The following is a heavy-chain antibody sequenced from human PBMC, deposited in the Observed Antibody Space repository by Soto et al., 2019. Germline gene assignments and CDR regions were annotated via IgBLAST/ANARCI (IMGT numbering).Heavy chain of an antibody. Sequence: ASVKVSCKASGYTFTSYDIYWVRQATGQGLERMGWMNPNSGNTGYAQKFQGRVTMTRNTSISTAYMELSSLRSEDTAVYYCARGRYYDFWSGYYTRGIGAHDAFDIWGQGTMVTVSS. CDR3: ARGRYYDFWSGYYTRGIGAHDAFDI. CDR1: GYTFTSYD. V-gene: IGHV1-8*01. CDR2: MNPNSGNT. D-gene: IGHD3-3*01. J-gene: IGHJ3*02.